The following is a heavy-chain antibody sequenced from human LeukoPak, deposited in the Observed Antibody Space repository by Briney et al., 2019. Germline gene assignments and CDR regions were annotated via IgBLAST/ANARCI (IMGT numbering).Heavy chain of an antibody. D-gene: IGHD3-3*01. CDR2: IYYSGST. Sequence: SETLSLTCTVSGGSISSYYWSWIRQPAGKGLEWIGSIYYSGSTYYNPSLESRVTISVDTSKNQFSLKLSSVTAADTAVYYCARHHAAFGVVTLIDYWGQGTLVTVSS. CDR1: GGSISSYY. CDR3: ARHHAAFGVVTLIDY. J-gene: IGHJ4*02. V-gene: IGHV4-59*05.